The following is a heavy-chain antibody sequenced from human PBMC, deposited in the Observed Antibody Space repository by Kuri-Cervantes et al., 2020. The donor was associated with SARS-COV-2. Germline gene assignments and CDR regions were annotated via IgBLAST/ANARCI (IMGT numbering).Heavy chain of an antibody. CDR1: GGSFSGYY. J-gene: IGHJ3*02. V-gene: IGHV4-34*01. Sequence: GSLRLSCAVYGGSFSGYYWSWIRQPPGKGLEWIGEINHSGSTNYNPSLKSRVTISVDTSKNQFSLKLSSVTAADTAVYYCARGDSSGWKGNAFDIWGQGTMVTVSS. CDR2: INHSGST. D-gene: IGHD6-19*01. CDR3: ARGDSSGWKGNAFDI.